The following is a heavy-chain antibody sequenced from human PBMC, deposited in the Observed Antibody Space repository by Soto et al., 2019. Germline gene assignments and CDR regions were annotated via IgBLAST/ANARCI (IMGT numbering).Heavy chain of an antibody. V-gene: IGHV1-69*08. CDR3: XRDXGDYXXSGGXXMDV. Sequence: QVQLVQSGAEVKKPGSSVKVSCKASGGTFSSYTISWVRQAPGQGLEWMGRIIPILGIANYAQKFQGRVTITADKSTSTAYMELSSLRSEDTAVYXCXRDXGDYXXSGGXXMDVWGQGTTVTVSS. D-gene: IGHD3-10*01. CDR2: IIPILGIA. J-gene: IGHJ6*02. CDR1: GGTFSSYT.